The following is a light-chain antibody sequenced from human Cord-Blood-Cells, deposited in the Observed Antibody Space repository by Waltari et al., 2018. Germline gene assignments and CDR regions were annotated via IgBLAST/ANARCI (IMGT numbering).Light chain of an antibody. J-gene: IGKJ2*01. CDR3: QQDNIRPPDT. Sequence: EIVMTQSPATLSVSPGDRATLSCRASPSVSTNLARYQQKPGQAPRLLIYVASTRATGIPARFSGSGSGKDFTLTISSLQSEDFAVYYCQQDNIRPPDTLGKGTRLEIK. CDR1: PSVSTN. V-gene: IGKV3-15*01. CDR2: VAS.